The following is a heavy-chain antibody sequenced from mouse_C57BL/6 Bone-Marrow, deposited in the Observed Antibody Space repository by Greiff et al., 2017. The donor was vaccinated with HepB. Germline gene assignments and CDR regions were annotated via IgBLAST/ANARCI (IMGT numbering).Heavy chain of an antibody. D-gene: IGHD2-3*01. CDR1: GYTFTSYG. CDR2: IYPRSGNT. V-gene: IGHV1-81*01. J-gene: IGHJ3*01. CDR3: ARHDGFTGGFAY. Sequence: VQRVESGAELARPGASVKLSCKASGYTFTSYGISWVKQRTGQGLEWIGEIYPRSGNTYYNEKFKGKATLTADKSSSTAYMELRSLTSEDSAVYFCARHDGFTGGFAYWGQGTLVTVSA.